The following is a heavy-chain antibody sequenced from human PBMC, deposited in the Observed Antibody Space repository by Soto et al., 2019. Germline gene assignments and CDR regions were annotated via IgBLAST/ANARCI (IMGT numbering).Heavy chain of an antibody. CDR2: INPNSGRT. CDR1: GYAFSQFY. D-gene: IGHD4-17*01. Sequence: QVQLVQSGAEVKKPGASVKVSCNASGYAFSQFYIHWMRQAPGQGLEWMGWINPNSGRTKFAQNFQGWVTMTRDTSIKTVYMELSGPKSDATAVYYCARESGGTTATLDYYYFYMDVWGKGTTVTVSS. CDR3: ARESGGTTATLDYYYFYMDV. J-gene: IGHJ6*03. V-gene: IGHV1-2*04.